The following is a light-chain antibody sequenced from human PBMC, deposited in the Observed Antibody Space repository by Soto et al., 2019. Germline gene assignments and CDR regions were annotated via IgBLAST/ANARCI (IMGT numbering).Light chain of an antibody. J-gene: IGKJ1*01. Sequence: IRMTQSLSTLSASVGDRVTSACRASQNINTWLAWYQQKPGKAPRLLIYRASSLENGVPSRFGGRGSGTQFIFTISSLQPDDSATYYCQQYSSDSTFGQGTKVEIK. CDR1: QNINTW. V-gene: IGKV1-5*03. CDR3: QQYSSDST. CDR2: RAS.